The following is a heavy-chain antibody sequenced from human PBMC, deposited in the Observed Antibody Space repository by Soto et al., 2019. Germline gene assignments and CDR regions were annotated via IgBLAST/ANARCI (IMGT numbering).Heavy chain of an antibody. D-gene: IGHD1-26*01. J-gene: IGHJ6*02. Sequence: SQTLSLTCAISGDSVSSNSAAWNWIRQSPSRGLEWLGRTYYRSKWYNDYAVSVKSRITINPDTSKNQFSLQLNSVTPEDTAVYYCARVKGSGSIPQDYYYGMGVWGQGTTVTSP. CDR3: ARVKGSGSIPQDYYYGMGV. V-gene: IGHV6-1*01. CDR1: GDSVSSNSAA. CDR2: TYYRSKWYN.